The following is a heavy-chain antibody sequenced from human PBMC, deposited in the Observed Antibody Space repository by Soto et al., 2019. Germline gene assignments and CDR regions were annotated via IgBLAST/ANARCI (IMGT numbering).Heavy chain of an antibody. CDR2: ISYDGSNK. V-gene: IGHV3-30-3*01. Sequence: QVQLVESGGRVVQPGRSLRLSCAASGFTFSSYAMHWVRQAPGKGLEWVAVISYDGSNKYYADSVKGRFTISRDNSKNTLYLQMNSLRAEDTAVYYCARDPLWGTAMVLWYFDLWGRGTLVTVSS. J-gene: IGHJ2*01. D-gene: IGHD5-18*01. CDR1: GFTFSSYA. CDR3: ARDPLWGTAMVLWYFDL.